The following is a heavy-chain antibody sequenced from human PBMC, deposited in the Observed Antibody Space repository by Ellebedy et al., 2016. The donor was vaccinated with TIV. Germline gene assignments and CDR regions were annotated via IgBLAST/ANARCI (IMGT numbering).Heavy chain of an antibody. D-gene: IGHD6-19*01. CDR2: IGYDGSNK. CDR3: ARDRAVAGTEWDY. Sequence: GESLKISCAASGFTFSSYGMHWVRQAPGKGLEWVAVIGYDGSNKYYADSVKGRFTISRDNSKNTLYLQMNMLRAEDTAVYYCARDRAVAGTEWDYWGQGTLVTVSS. J-gene: IGHJ4*02. V-gene: IGHV3-30*02. CDR1: GFTFSSYG.